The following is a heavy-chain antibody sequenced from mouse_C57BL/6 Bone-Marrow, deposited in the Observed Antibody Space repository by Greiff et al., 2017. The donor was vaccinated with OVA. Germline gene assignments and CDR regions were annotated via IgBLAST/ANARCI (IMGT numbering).Heavy chain of an antibody. CDR1: GYTFTSYW. CDR2: IHPNSGST. D-gene: IGHD2-3*01. CDR3: ARGDGPAWVAY. J-gene: IGHJ3*01. Sequence: VQLQQPGAELVKPGASVKLSCKASGYTFTSYWMHWVKQRPGQGLEWIGMIHPNSGSTNYNEKFKSKATLTVDKSSSTAYMQLSSLTSEDSAVYYCARGDGPAWVAYWGQGTLVTVSA. V-gene: IGHV1-64*01.